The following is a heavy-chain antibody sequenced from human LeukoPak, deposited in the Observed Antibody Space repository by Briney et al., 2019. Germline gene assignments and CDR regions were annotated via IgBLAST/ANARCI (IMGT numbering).Heavy chain of an antibody. CDR3: AKGYSRAAVGTHFDY. J-gene: IGHJ4*02. CDR1: GFTFSIYA. CDR2: ISGSGSST. Sequence: LGGSLRLSCAASGFTFSIYAMAWVRQAPGKGLEWVSVISGSGSSTYYADSVKDRFTISRDNSKKTVYLQMNSLRAEDTAVYYCAKGYSRAAVGTHFDYWGQGTLVTVSS. V-gene: IGHV3-23*01. D-gene: IGHD6-13*01.